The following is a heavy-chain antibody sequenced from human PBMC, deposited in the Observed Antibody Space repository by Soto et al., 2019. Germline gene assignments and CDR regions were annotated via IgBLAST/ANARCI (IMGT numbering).Heavy chain of an antibody. Sequence: QVQLQESGPGLVEPSGTLSLTCTVSGGSISTDNWWSWVRQPPGKGLEWIGETYHSGSTHYNPSLQCRVTTSVDNCMNQSPLPKSSKTAADAGVYYCAKAVSWGLAFWGQGPLATGSS. CDR1: GGSISTDNW. J-gene: IGHJ4*02. CDR3: AKAVSWGLAF. D-gene: IGHD1-26*01. V-gene: IGHV4-4*02. CDR2: TYHSGST.